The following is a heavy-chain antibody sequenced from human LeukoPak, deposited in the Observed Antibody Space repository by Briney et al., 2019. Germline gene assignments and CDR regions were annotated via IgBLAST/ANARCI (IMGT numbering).Heavy chain of an antibody. CDR3: ARELPREVTLDY. Sequence: GGSLRLSCVASEFNFFSYGMQWVRQAPVKGLVWVSRIFTDGSTTSYADSVKGRFTISRDNAKNTLYLQMNSLRAEDTAVYYCARELPREVTLDYWGQGTLVTVSP. CDR2: IFTDGSTT. D-gene: IGHD2-21*02. J-gene: IGHJ4*01. CDR1: EFNFFSYG. V-gene: IGHV3-74*01.